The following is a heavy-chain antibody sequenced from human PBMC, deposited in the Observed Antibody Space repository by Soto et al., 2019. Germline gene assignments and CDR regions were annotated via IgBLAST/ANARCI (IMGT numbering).Heavy chain of an antibody. CDR1: GFTFSSYA. Sequence: GGSLRLSCAASGFTFSSYAMHWVRQAPGKGLEWVAVISYYADSVKGRFTISRDNSKNTLYLQMGSLRAEDMAVYYCATSRWTKPHYFDYWGQGTLVTVSS. CDR2: ISY. J-gene: IGHJ4*02. V-gene: IGHV3-30*14. CDR3: ATSRWTKPHYFDY. D-gene: IGHD1-1*01.